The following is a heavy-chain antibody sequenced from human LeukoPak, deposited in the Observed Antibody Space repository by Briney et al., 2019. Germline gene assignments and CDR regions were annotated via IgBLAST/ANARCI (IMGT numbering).Heavy chain of an antibody. CDR1: EFTFSSHA. CDR2: ITSSSSDI. CDR3: ARTYLGAFDI. J-gene: IGHJ3*02. D-gene: IGHD7-27*01. Sequence: PGGSLRLSCAASEFTFSSHAMIWVRQAPGKGLEWVSSITSSSSDIFYADSVKGRFTISRDNAQNSLYLQMDSLRAEDTAVYYCARTYLGAFDIWGQGTMVTVSS. V-gene: IGHV3-21*01.